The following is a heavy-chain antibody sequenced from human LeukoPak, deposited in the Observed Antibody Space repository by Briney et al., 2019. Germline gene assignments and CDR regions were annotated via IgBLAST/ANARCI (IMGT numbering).Heavy chain of an antibody. D-gene: IGHD3-22*01. J-gene: IGHJ4*02. Sequence: PSETLSLTCAAYGGSFSGYYWSWIRQPPGKGLEWIGEINHSGSTNYNPSLKSRVTISVDTSKNQFSLKLSSVTAADTAVYYCARRFPPAYYYDSSGFRLDYWGQGTLVTVSS. CDR3: ARRFPPAYYYDSSGFRLDY. CDR2: INHSGST. CDR1: GGSFSGYY. V-gene: IGHV4-34*01.